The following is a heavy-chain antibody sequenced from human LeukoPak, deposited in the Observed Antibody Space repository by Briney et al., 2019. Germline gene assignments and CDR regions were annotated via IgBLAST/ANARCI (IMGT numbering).Heavy chain of an antibody. D-gene: IGHD4-23*01. J-gene: IGHJ4*02. CDR2: IYHSGST. V-gene: IGHV4-4*02. Sequence: SETLSLTCTVSGGSISSNNWWSWVRQPPGKGLEWIGEIYHSGSTNYNPSLKSRVTISVDKSKNQFSLKLSSVTAADTAVYYCARATPLIDYGGNSGGNPFDYWGQGTLVTVSS. CDR1: GGSISSNNW. CDR3: ARATPLIDYGGNSGGNPFDY.